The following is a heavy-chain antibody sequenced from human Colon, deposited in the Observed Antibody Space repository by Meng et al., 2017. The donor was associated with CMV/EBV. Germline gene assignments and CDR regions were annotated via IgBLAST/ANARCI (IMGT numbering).Heavy chain of an antibody. J-gene: IGHJ5*02. CDR1: GYTFTSYD. Sequence: ASVKVSCKASGYTFTSYDINWVRQATGQGLEWMGWMNPNSGNTGYAQKFQGRVTITRNTSISTAYMELSSLRSEDTAAYYCARQYPQGWFDPWGQGTLVTVSS. D-gene: IGHD4-11*01. V-gene: IGHV1-8*03. CDR2: MNPNSGNT. CDR3: ARQYPQGWFDP.